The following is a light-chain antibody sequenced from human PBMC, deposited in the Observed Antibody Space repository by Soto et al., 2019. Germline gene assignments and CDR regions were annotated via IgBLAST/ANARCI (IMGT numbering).Light chain of an antibody. CDR2: KAS. V-gene: IGKV1-5*03. CDR3: QQYDRYPVT. Sequence: DSQMTQSPSTLHATVGDRVTITCRASQSKSSWLAWYQQKPGKAPKLLIYKASLLQSGVPSRFSGSGSGTEFTLTISSLQPEDFATYYCQQYDRYPVTFGGGTKVDIK. CDR1: QSKSSW. J-gene: IGKJ4*01.